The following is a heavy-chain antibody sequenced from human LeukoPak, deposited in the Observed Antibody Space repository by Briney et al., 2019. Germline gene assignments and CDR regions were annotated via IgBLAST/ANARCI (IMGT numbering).Heavy chain of an antibody. V-gene: IGHV4-34*01. CDR1: GGSFSGYY. CDR2: INHSGST. CDR3: ARVRWAYGDYADDY. D-gene: IGHD4-17*01. J-gene: IGHJ4*02. Sequence: SETLSLTCAVYGGSFSGYYWSWIRQPPGKGLEWIGEINHSGSTNYNPSHKSRVTISVDTSKNQFSLKLSSVTAADTAVYYCARVRWAYGDYADDYWGQGTLVTVSS.